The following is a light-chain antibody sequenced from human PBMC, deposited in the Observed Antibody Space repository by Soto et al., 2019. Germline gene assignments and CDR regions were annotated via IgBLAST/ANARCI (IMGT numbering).Light chain of an antibody. CDR1: SSNIGAGYD. V-gene: IGLV1-40*01. J-gene: IGLJ1*01. Sequence: QSVLTQPPSVSGAPGQRVTISCTGSSSNIGAGYDVHWYLQLPGTAPKLLIYGNTNRPSGVPDRFSGSKSGSSASLAITGLQAEDEADYYCQSHDSRLHAYVFGTGTKVTVL. CDR3: QSHDSRLHAYV. CDR2: GNT.